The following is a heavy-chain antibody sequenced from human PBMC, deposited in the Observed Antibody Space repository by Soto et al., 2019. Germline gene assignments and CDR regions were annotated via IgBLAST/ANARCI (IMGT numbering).Heavy chain of an antibody. CDR1: GYMFVTYG. CDR3: ARDLDGSGSYYTDY. Sequence: ASVKVSCKASGYMFVTYGINWVRQAPGQGLEWMGWISAYNGNTKYAQNLQGRVTMTTDASTSTAYMEMRSLRSDDTAVYYCARDLDGSGSYYTDYWGPGTLVTVSS. J-gene: IGHJ4*02. CDR2: ISAYNGNT. V-gene: IGHV1-18*01. D-gene: IGHD3-10*01.